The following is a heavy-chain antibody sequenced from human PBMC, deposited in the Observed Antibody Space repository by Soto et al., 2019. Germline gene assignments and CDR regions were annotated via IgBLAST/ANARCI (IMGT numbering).Heavy chain of an antibody. V-gene: IGHV2-70*04. CDR1: GVSLNTERMR. Sequence: CGPTLVDPTQTLTLTCTFSGVSLNTERMRRNWIRQPPGKALEWLARIDWDGDEFYSTSLKTRLSISKDTSKNQVVLTMTNMDPVDTATYYCARMGGNYRYVDSWGQGTPVTVSS. J-gene: IGHJ4*02. CDR3: ARMGGNYRYVDS. D-gene: IGHD3-10*01. CDR2: IDWDGDE.